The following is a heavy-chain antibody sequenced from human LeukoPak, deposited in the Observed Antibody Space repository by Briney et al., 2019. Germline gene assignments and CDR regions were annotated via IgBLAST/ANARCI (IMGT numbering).Heavy chain of an antibody. CDR3: AMRYGDYVVN. J-gene: IGHJ4*02. CDR2: ISYDGSNK. CDR1: GFTFSSYG. V-gene: IGHV3-30*03. Sequence: PGGSLRLSCAASGFTFSSYGMHWVRQAPGKGLEWVAVISYDGSNKYYADSVKGRFTISGDNSENTLYLQMNSLRAEDTAVYYCAMRYGDYVVNWGQGTLVTVSS. D-gene: IGHD4-17*01.